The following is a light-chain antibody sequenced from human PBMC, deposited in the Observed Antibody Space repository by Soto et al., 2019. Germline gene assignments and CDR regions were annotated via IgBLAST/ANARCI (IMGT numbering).Light chain of an antibody. J-gene: IGKJ2*01. CDR2: DAS. CDR1: QDISNS. CDR3: QHYQFLPPMYP. Sequence: DIQMTQSPSSLSASVGDRVNITCQASQDISNSLNWYQQKPGKAPKLLIYDASNLNTGVPSRFSGSGSETHFTFAISSLQPEDFATYYWQHYQFLPPMYPFGQGTTVEIK. V-gene: IGKV1-33*01.